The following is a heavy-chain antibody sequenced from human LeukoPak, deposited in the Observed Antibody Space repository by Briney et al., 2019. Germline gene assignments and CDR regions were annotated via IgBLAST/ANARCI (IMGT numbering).Heavy chain of an antibody. CDR1: GGSISSGGYS. CDR2: IYYSGST. CDR3: ARGPLYCTNGVCHGWFDP. Sequence: PSETLSLTCAVSGGSISSGGYSWSWIRQPPGKGLEWIGYIYYSGSTYYNPSLKSRVTISVDTSKNQFSLKLSSVTAADTAVYYCARGPLYCTNGVCHGWFDPWGQGTLVTVSS. D-gene: IGHD2-8*01. J-gene: IGHJ5*02. V-gene: IGHV4-30-4*07.